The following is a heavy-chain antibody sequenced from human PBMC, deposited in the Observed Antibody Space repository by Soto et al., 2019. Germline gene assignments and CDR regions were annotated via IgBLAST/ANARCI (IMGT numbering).Heavy chain of an antibody. CDR1: GDSVTSNVW. Sequence: SETLSLTCAVSGDSVTSNVWWSGVRQPPGKGLEWIGEAYHNGLTDYNPSLKSRVTMSVDTSKNEFSLKLTSLTAADTAIYYCARDAAVPGESDRFDYWGQGXLVTVS. CDR2: AYHNGLT. V-gene: IGHV4-4*02. CDR3: ARDAAVPGESDRFDY. J-gene: IGHJ4*02. D-gene: IGHD6-19*01.